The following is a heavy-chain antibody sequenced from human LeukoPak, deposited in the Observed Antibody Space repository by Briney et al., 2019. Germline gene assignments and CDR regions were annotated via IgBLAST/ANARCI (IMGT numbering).Heavy chain of an antibody. V-gene: IGHV3-23*01. CDR3: AKEQLSMVVTR. D-gene: IGHD4-23*01. CDR2: ISGSGGST. CDR1: GFTFSSYA. J-gene: IGHJ4*02. Sequence: TGGSLRLSCAASGFTFSSYAMSWVRQALGKGLEWVSAISGSGGSTYYADSVKGRFTISRDGSKNTLYLQMNSLRAEDTAVYYCAKEQLSMVVTRWGQGTLVTVSS.